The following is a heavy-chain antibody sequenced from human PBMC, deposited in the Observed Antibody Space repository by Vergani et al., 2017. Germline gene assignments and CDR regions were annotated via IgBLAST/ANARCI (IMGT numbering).Heavy chain of an antibody. CDR1: GFTFSSYG. J-gene: IGHJ6*02. Sequence: QVQLVESGGGVVQPGRSLRLSCAASGFTFSSYGMHWVRQAPGKGLEWVAVIWYDGSNKYYADSVKGRFTISRDNSKNTLYLQMNSLRAEDTAVYYCAREDWNYGPYYYYGMDVWGQGTTVTVSS. D-gene: IGHD1-7*01. CDR2: IWYDGSNK. V-gene: IGHV3-33*01. CDR3: AREDWNYGPYYYYGMDV.